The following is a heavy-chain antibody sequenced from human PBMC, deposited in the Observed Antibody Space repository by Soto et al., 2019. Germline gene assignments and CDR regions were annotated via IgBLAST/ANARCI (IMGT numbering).Heavy chain of an antibody. D-gene: IGHD1-7*01. J-gene: IGHJ4*02. CDR3: AGLTETGTPAYDY. CDR2: IIPVLDIE. Sequence: QVQLVQSGAEVKKPGSSVKVSCKVSGGTFSSYTISWVRQAHGQGLEWMGRIIPVLDIEKYAQKFQGRVTITADKSTSTAHMELVSLSSEDTAVYYCAGLTETGTPAYDYWGQGTLVNVSS. V-gene: IGHV1-69*02. CDR1: GGTFSSYT.